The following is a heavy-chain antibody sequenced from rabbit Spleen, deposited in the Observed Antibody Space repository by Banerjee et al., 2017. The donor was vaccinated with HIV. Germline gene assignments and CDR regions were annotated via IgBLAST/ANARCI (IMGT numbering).Heavy chain of an antibody. Sequence: QEQLVESGGGLVKPEGSLTLTCKASGFSFSDRDVMCWVRQAPGEGLQWIACINSYTGKPVYATWAKGRFTISRTSSTTVTLQMTSLTAADTATYFCARDLASVVGWNFSLWGPGTLVTVS. CDR2: INSYTGKP. V-gene: IGHV1S45*01. CDR3: ARDLASVVGWNFSL. CDR1: GFSFSDRDV. J-gene: IGHJ4*01. D-gene: IGHD3-1*01.